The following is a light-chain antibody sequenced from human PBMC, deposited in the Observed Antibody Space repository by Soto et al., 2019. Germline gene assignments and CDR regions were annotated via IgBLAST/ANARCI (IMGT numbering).Light chain of an antibody. CDR1: SSDIVAYAY. CDR2: DVN. V-gene: IGLV2-14*03. Sequence: QSALTQPASVSGSPGQSIAISCTGTSSDIVAYAYVSWYQQHPGKIPKLIVFDVNYRPSGVSSRFSGSKSGNTASLTISGLQAEDEADYYCSSYTRSSSVIFGGGTKLTV. J-gene: IGLJ2*01. CDR3: SSYTRSSSVI.